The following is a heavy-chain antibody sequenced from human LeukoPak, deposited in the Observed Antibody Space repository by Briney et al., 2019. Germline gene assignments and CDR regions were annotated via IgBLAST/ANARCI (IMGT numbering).Heavy chain of an antibody. CDR3: ARGERPGPDY. Sequence: SETLSLTCIVSGFSITTYYWSWMRQPPGKGLEWIAYISYRGSTNYNPSLNNRVTVSLDTSKNQFSLKVTSVTAADTAVYYCARGERPGPDYWGPGILVTVSS. D-gene: IGHD2-8*02. CDR2: ISYRGST. V-gene: IGHV4-59*01. J-gene: IGHJ4*02. CDR1: GFSITTYY.